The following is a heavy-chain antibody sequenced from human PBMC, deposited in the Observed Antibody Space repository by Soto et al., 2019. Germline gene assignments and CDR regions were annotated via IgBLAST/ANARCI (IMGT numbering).Heavy chain of an antibody. D-gene: IGHD3-9*01. Sequence: ASVKVSCKASGYTFTSYDINWVRQATGQGLEWMGWMNPNSGNTGYAQKFQGRVTMTRNTSISTAYMELSSLRSEDTAVYYCARGHYVILTGYYYYYYYYMDVWGKGTTVTVSS. V-gene: IGHV1-8*01. CDR1: GYTFTSYD. CDR3: ARGHYVILTGYYYYYYYYMDV. J-gene: IGHJ6*03. CDR2: MNPNSGNT.